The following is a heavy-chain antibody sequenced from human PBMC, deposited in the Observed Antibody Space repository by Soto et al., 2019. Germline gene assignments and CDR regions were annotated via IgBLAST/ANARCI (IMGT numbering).Heavy chain of an antibody. CDR3: TADPELVVLITTGDY. Sequence: PGGSLRLSCAASGFTFSNAWMSWVRQAPGKGLEWVGRIKSKTDGGTTDYAAHVKGRFTISRDDSKNTLYLQMNSLKTDDTAVYYCTADPELVVLITTGDYWGQGTLVTV. CDR1: GFTFSNAW. V-gene: IGHV3-15*01. CDR2: IKSKTDGGTT. J-gene: IGHJ4*02. D-gene: IGHD3-22*01.